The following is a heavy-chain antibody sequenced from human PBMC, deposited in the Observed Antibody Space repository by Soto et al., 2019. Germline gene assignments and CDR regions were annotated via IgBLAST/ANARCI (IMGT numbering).Heavy chain of an antibody. J-gene: IGHJ1*01. CDR3: ARVLYGDSAEYFQH. CDR1: GFTFSDYY. CDR2: ISSSSSYT. D-gene: IGHD4-17*01. Sequence: PGGSLRLSCAASGFTFSDYYMSWIRQAPGKGLEWVSYISSSSSYTNYADSVKGRFTISRDNAKNSLYLQMNSLRAEATAVYYGARVLYGDSAEYFQHWGQGTLVPV. V-gene: IGHV3-11*05.